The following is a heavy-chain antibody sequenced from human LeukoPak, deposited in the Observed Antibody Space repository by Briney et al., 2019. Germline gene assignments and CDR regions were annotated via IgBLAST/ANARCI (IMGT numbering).Heavy chain of an antibody. CDR1: GFTFSSYA. D-gene: IGHD6-13*01. Sequence: GGSLRLSCAASGFTFSSYAMHWVRQAPGKGLEWVAVISYDGSNKYYADSVKGRFTISRDNSKNTLYLQMNSLRAEDTAVYYCAKDRFSGYSSSWYYFDYWGQGTLVTVSS. J-gene: IGHJ4*02. CDR2: ISYDGSNK. CDR3: AKDRFSGYSSSWYYFDY. V-gene: IGHV3-30*04.